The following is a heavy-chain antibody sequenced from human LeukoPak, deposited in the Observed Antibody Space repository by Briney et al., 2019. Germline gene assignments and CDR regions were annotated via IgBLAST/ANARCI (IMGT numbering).Heavy chain of an antibody. V-gene: IGHV3-30*03. CDR3: ARGSNYGGNSVAEFDY. CDR2: ISYDGSNK. J-gene: IGHJ4*02. Sequence: GGSLRLSCAASGFTFSSYGMHWVRQAPGKGLEWVAVISYDGSNKYYADSVKGRFTISRDNSKNTLYLQMNSLRAEDTAVYYCARGSNYGGNSVAEFDYWGQGTLVTVSS. D-gene: IGHD4-23*01. CDR1: GFTFSSYG.